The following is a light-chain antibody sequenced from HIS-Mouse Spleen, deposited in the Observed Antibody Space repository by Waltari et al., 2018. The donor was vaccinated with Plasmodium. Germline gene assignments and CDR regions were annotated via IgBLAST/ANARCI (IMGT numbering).Light chain of an antibody. J-gene: IGLJ3*02. CDR2: EDS. CDR3: YSTDSSGNHRV. V-gene: IGLV3-10*01. CDR1: ALPKKY. Sequence: SYELTQPPSVSVSPGQTARITCSGDALPKKYAYWYQQKSGQAPVLVIYEDSKRPSGEHEKFAGSSSGTMATLTISGAQVEDEADYYCYSTDSSGNHRVFGGGTKLTVL.